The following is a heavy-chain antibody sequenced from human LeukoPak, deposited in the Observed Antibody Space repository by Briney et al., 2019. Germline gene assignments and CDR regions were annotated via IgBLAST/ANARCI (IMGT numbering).Heavy chain of an antibody. D-gene: IGHD3-22*01. CDR2: ISAYNGNT. J-gene: IGHJ4*02. CDR1: GYTLTSYG. Sequence: ASVKASCKASGYTLTSYGISWVRQAPGQGLEWMGWISAYNGNTNYAQKLQGRVTMTTDTSTSTAYMELRSLRSDDTAVYYCAFAIDYYDSSGYHYWGQGTLVTVSS. CDR3: AFAIDYYDSSGYHY. V-gene: IGHV1-18*01.